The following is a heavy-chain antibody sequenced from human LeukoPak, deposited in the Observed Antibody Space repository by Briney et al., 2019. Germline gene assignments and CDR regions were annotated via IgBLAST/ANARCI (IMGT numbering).Heavy chain of an antibody. Sequence: GGSLRLSCAASGFTFSDYYMSWIRQAPGKGLEWVSYISSSSSYIYYADSVKGRFTISRDNSKNTLYLQMNSLRAEDTAVYYCARDLYGDRTSVDYWGQGTLVTVSS. D-gene: IGHD4-17*01. CDR2: ISSSSSYI. V-gene: IGHV3-11*06. CDR3: ARDLYGDRTSVDY. CDR1: GFTFSDYY. J-gene: IGHJ4*02.